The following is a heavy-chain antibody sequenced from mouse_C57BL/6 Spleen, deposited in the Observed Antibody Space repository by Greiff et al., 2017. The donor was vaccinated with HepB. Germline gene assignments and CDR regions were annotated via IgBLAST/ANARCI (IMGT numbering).Heavy chain of an antibody. J-gene: IGHJ4*01. CDR3: ARSLSRRYAMDY. CDR2: INPSNGGT. V-gene: IGHV1-53*01. Sequence: QVQLQQPGTELVKPGASVKLSCKASGYTFTSYWMHWVKQRPGQGLEWIGNINPSNGGTNYNEKFKSKATLTVDKSSSTAYMQLSSLTSEDSAVYCCARSLSRRYAMDYSGQGTSVTVSS. CDR1: GYTFTSYW. D-gene: IGHD1-1*01.